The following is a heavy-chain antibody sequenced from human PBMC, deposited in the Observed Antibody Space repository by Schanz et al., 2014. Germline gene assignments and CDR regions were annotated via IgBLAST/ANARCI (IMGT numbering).Heavy chain of an antibody. V-gene: IGHV1-46*03. CDR3: ARGPSTGAFDI. CDR1: GYTFTSYY. CDR2: INPSVGNT. J-gene: IGHJ3*02. Sequence: QVQLVQSGAEVKKPGASVKVSCEASGYTFTSYYIHWFRQAPGQGLEWMGLINPSVGNTNYAQKFRGRVTMTRDTSTSTVYMELSSLRSEDTAVYFCARGPSTGAFDIWDQGTMVTVSS.